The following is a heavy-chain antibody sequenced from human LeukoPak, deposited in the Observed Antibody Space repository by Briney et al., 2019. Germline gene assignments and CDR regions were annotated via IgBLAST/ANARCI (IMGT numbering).Heavy chain of an antibody. J-gene: IGHJ6*02. V-gene: IGHV3-23*01. CDR2: INGGST. CDR3: AKDRSGMDV. Sequence: GGSLRLSCAASGFTFSSCALSWVRQAPGKGLEWVSAINGGSTYYADSVKGRFTISRDNSKNTLYLQMNSLRAEDTAVYYCAKDRSGMDVWGQGTTVTVSS. CDR1: GFTFSSCA.